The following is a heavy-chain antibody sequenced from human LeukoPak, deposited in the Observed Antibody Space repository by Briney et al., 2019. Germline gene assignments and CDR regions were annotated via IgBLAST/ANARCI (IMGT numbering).Heavy chain of an antibody. Sequence: ASVKVSCKASGYTFTGYYMHWVRQAPGQGLEWMGWINPNSGGTNYAQKFQGRVTMTRDTSISTAYMELSRLRSDDTAVYYCARESTVVSSLSDAFDIWGQGTMVTVSS. J-gene: IGHJ3*02. CDR3: ARESTVVSSLSDAFDI. CDR2: INPNSGGT. D-gene: IGHD4-17*01. V-gene: IGHV1-2*02. CDR1: GYTFTGYY.